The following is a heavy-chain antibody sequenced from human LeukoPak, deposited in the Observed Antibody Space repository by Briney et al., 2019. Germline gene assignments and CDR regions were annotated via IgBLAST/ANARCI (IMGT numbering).Heavy chain of an antibody. V-gene: IGHV4-34*01. D-gene: IGHD2-2*03. CDR2: INHSGST. Sequence: KTSETLSLTCAVYGGSFSGYYWSWIRQPPGKGLEWIGEINHSGSTNYNPSLKSRVTISVDTSKNQFSLKLSSVTAADTAVYYCARHGYCSSTSCWKRGLDYWGQGTLVTVSS. CDR3: ARHGYCSSTSCWKRGLDY. J-gene: IGHJ4*02. CDR1: GGSFSGYY.